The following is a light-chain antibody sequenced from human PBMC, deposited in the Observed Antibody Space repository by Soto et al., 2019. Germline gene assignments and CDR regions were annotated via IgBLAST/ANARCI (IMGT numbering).Light chain of an antibody. V-gene: IGKV1-5*03. J-gene: IGKJ1*01. CDR1: PIISSW. CDR2: KPS. CDR3: QQYNSSPT. Sequence: DIQMTQSPSTLSASVTDRVTITCRASPIISSWLAWYQQKPGKAPKLLSYKPSSLESGVPSRFSGSGSGTEFTLTISSLQPDDFATYYCQQYNSSPTFGQGTKVEIK.